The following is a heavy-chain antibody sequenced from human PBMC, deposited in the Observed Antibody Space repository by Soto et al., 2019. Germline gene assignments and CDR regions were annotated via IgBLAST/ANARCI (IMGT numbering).Heavy chain of an antibody. V-gene: IGHV2-5*02. CDR1: GFSLTTRGVG. CDR3: AHIPNYYQYDWFDP. CDR2: IYWDDDK. J-gene: IGHJ5*02. Sequence: QITLKESGPTLVKPTQTLTLTCTFSGFSLTTRGVGVGWIHQPPGKALECLALIYWDDDKRYSPSLQSRLSITKDTSKNQVVLTMINVDPVDTATYYCAHIPNYYQYDWFDPWGQGTLVSVSS. D-gene: IGHD3-16*01.